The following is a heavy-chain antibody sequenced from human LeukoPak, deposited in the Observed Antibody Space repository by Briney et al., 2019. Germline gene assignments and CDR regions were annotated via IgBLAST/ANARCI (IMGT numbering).Heavy chain of an antibody. V-gene: IGHV4-39*01. CDR2: IYYNGNT. Sequence: SETLSLTCSVSEDSISSDIYYWTWIRQPPGKGLQWIGSIYYNGNTYYNSSLKGRVTISLDTSPSQFSLRLSTMAAADTAVYYCARRSSRVNGGVLDQWGQRTLVIVSS. CDR1: EDSISSDIYY. D-gene: IGHD3-16*01. CDR3: ARRSSRVNGGVLDQ. J-gene: IGHJ4*02.